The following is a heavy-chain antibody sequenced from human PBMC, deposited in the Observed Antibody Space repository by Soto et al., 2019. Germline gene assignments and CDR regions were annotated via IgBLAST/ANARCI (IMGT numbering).Heavy chain of an antibody. CDR2: ISYDGSNK. Sequence: QVQLVESGGGVVQPGRSLRLSCAASGFTFSSYAMHWVRQAPGKGLEWVAVISYDGSNKYYADSVKGRFTISRDNSKNTLYPQMNSLRAEDTAVYYCARYITSPDYWGQGTLVTVSS. CDR3: ARYITSPDY. V-gene: IGHV3-30-3*01. CDR1: GFTFSSYA. D-gene: IGHD6-6*01. J-gene: IGHJ4*02.